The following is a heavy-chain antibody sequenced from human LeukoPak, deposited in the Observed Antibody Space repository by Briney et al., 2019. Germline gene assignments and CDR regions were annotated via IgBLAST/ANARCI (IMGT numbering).Heavy chain of an antibody. CDR3: ARSEMADY. CDR2: INPDSGAT. J-gene: IGHJ4*02. CDR1: GYTFTGYY. V-gene: IGHV1-2*02. D-gene: IGHD1-14*01. Sequence: ASEKVSCKASGYTFTGYYMHWVRQAPGQGLEWMGWINPDSGATNYAQRFQGRVTMTRDTSISTAYMELSRLRSDDTALYYCARSEMADYWGQGTLVTVSS.